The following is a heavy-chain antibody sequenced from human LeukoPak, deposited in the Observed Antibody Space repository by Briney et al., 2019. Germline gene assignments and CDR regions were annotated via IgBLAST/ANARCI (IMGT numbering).Heavy chain of an antibody. J-gene: IGHJ4*02. Sequence: GGSLRLSCAASGFTFSSYSMNWVRQAPGKGLEWVSSISSSSSYTYYADSVKGRFTISRDNAKNSLYLQMNSLRAEDTAVYYCARTGDFQYYFDYWGQGTLVTVSS. CDR1: GFTFSSYS. V-gene: IGHV3-21*01. D-gene: IGHD3-3*01. CDR3: ARTGDFQYYFDY. CDR2: ISSSSSYT.